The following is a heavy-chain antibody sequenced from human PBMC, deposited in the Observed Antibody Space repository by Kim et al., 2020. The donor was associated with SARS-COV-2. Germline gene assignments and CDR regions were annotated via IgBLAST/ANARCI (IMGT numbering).Heavy chain of an antibody. CDR3: ARDSDDSGSFFDY. J-gene: IGHJ4*02. Sequence: YYADSVKGRFTISRDNSKNTLYLQMNSLRVEDTAVYFWARDSDDSGSFFDYWGQGTLVTVSS. V-gene: IGHV3-30*01. D-gene: IGHD3-10*01.